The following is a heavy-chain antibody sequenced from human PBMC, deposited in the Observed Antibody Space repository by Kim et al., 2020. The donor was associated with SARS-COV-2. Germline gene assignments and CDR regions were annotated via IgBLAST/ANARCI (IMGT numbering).Heavy chain of an antibody. Sequence: SETLSLTCTVSGGSISSSSYYWGWIRQPPGKGLEWIGSIYYSGSTYYNPSLKSRVTISVDTSKNQFSLKLSSVTAADTAVYYCARHRFRGVITPSFDYWGQGTLVTVSS. CDR2: IYYSGST. CDR1: GGSISSSSYY. J-gene: IGHJ4*02. CDR3: ARHRFRGVITPSFDY. D-gene: IGHD3-16*02. V-gene: IGHV4-39*01.